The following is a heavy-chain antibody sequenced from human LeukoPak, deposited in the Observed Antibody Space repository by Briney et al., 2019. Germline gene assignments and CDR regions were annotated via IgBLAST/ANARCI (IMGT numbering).Heavy chain of an antibody. CDR1: GGPFSGYF. CDR3: ARRYYYNLGSFPFDF. V-gene: IGHV4-34*01. J-gene: IGHJ4*02. Sequence: PSETLSLTCAVSGGPFSGYFWSWIRQPPGKGLEWIGEIHNSGTTNYNPSLNSRVTISEDTSKNQFYLNLSSVTAAVTAVYYCARRYYYNLGSFPFDFWGQGTLVTVSS. D-gene: IGHD3-10*01. CDR2: IHNSGTT.